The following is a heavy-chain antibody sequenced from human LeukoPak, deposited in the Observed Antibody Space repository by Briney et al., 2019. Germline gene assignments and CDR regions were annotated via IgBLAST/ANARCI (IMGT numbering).Heavy chain of an antibody. CDR1: GFTFSSYA. Sequence: QPGGSLRLSCAASGFTFSSYAMPWVRQAPGKGLEWVAVISYDGGNKHYADSVKGRFTISRDNSKNTLYLQMNSLRAEDTAVYYCAKELERRNYYYYGMDVWGQGTTVTVSS. J-gene: IGHJ6*02. CDR2: ISYDGGNK. D-gene: IGHD1-1*01. CDR3: AKELERRNYYYYGMDV. V-gene: IGHV3-30-3*01.